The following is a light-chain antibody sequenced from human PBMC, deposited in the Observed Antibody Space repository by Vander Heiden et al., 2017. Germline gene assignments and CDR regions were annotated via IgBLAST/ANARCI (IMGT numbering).Light chain of an antibody. CDR2: GDN. Sequence: SFELPLPLPTPVAPGQPARITGWRNNSGTKGVHWHQQNPGQAHVLFIYGDNSWPGGTPGRSSAYSGWNTAPLTIGSAQDGDEADYCCQVWDSSTVVFGGGTKLTGL. CDR3: QVWDSSTVV. J-gene: IGLJ2*01. V-gene: IGLV3-9*01. CDR1: NSGTKG.